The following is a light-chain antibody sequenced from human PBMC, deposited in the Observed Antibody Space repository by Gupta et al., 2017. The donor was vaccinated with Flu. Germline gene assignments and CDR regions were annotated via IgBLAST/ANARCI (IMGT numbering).Light chain of an antibody. J-gene: IGKJ1*01. CDR1: QSLLHSNGNNY. CDR2: KIS. V-gene: IGKV2-24*01. Sequence: DFVLTQTPLSSPVTLGQPASISCRSSQSLLHSNGNNYLNWHQQKPGQPPRLLIYKISHRFSGVPDRFSGSGAGTDFTLKISRVEAEDVGVYYCMQVTRFPPTFGQGTKVEIK. CDR3: MQVTRFPPT.